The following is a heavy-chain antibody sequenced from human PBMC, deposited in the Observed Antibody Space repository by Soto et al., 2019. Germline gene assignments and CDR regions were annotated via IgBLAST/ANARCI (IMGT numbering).Heavy chain of an antibody. CDR1: GDSVSSNSAA. Sequence: SPTLSLTCAISGDSVSSNSAAWNWIRQSPSRGLEWLGRTYYRSKWYNDYAVSVKSRITINPDTSKNQFSLQLNSVTPEDTAVYYCARVTFPPYSSSWYLWFDPWGQGTLVTVSS. V-gene: IGHV6-1*01. D-gene: IGHD6-13*01. J-gene: IGHJ5*02. CDR2: TYYRSKWYN. CDR3: ARVTFPPYSSSWYLWFDP.